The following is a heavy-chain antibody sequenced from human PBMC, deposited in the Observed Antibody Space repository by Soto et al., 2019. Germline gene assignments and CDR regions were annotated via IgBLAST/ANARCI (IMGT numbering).Heavy chain of an antibody. Sequence: GCLRLSCAASGFTFSSYAMSWVRQAPGKGLEWVSAISGSGGSTYYADSVKGRFTISRDNSKNTLYLQMNSLRAEDTAVYYCARGKVVPAAIRSWYFDYWGQGTLVTVSS. V-gene: IGHV3-23*01. D-gene: IGHD2-2*01. CDR2: ISGSGGST. CDR3: ARGKVVPAAIRSWYFDY. J-gene: IGHJ4*02. CDR1: GFTFSSYA.